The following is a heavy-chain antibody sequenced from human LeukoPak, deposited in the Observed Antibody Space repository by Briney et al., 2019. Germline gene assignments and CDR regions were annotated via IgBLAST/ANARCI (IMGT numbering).Heavy chain of an antibody. CDR3: AKDYYDSSGYYY. D-gene: IGHD3-22*01. V-gene: IGHV3-23*01. CDR1: GFTFSSYA. J-gene: IGHJ4*02. CDR2: ISGSGGSA. Sequence: GGSLRLSCAASGFTFSSYAMSWVRQAPGKGLEWVSAISGSGGSAYYADSVKGRFTISRDNSKNTLYLQMNSLRAEDTAVYYCAKDYYDSSGYYYWGQGTLVTVSS.